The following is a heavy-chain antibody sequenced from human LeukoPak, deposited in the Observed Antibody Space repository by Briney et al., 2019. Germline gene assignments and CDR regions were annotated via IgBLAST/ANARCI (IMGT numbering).Heavy chain of an antibody. Sequence: PGGSLRLSCAASGFTFSSYSMNWVRQAPGKGLEWVSSISSSSSYIYYADSVKGRFTISRDNAKNSLYLQMNSLRAEDTAVYYCARTWSSGPSSGSYGYWGQGTLVTVSS. J-gene: IGHJ4*02. V-gene: IGHV3-21*01. CDR1: GFTFSSYS. CDR2: ISSSSSYI. CDR3: ARTWSSGPSSGSYGY. D-gene: IGHD1-26*01.